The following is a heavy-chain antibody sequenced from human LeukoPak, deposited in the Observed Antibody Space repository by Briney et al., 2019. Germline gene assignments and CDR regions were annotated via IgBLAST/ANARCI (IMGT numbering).Heavy chain of an antibody. J-gene: IGHJ3*02. CDR1: GYTFTSYY. CDR3: ARDPLKWTTSDAFDI. CDR2: INPSGGST. D-gene: IGHD2-2*01. Sequence: GASVKVSCKASGYTFTSYYMHWVRRAPGQGLEWMGIINPSGGSTSYAQKFQGRVTMTRDTSTSTVYMELSSPRSEDTAVYYCARDPLKWTTSDAFDIWGQGTMVTVSS. V-gene: IGHV1-46*01.